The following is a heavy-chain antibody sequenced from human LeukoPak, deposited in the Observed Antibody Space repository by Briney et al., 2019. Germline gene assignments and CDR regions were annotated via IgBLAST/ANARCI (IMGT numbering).Heavy chain of an antibody. D-gene: IGHD7-27*01. CDR2: IYHSAST. Sequence: SETLSLTCAVSGYSISSGYYRGWIRRPPGKGGEWIGSIYHSASTYYNPSLNTRVTISVDTSKIQFSLKLSSVTAADTAVYYCARHAANWVYFDYWGQGTLVTVSS. J-gene: IGHJ4*02. V-gene: IGHV4-38-2*01. CDR1: GYSISSGYY. CDR3: ARHAANWVYFDY.